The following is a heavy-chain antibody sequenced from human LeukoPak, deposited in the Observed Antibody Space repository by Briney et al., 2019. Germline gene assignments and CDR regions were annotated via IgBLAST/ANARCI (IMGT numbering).Heavy chain of an antibody. CDR3: ASGYCSSTSCYRADY. CDR2: IYHSGST. V-gene: IGHV4-30-2*01. CDR1: GGSISSGGYS. D-gene: IGHD2-2*02. J-gene: IGHJ4*02. Sequence: SETLSLTCAVSGGSISSGGYSWSWIRQPPGEGLEWIGYIYHSGSTYYNPSLKSRVTISVDRSKNQFSLKLSSVTAADTAVYYCASGYCSSTSCYRADYWGQGTLVTVSS.